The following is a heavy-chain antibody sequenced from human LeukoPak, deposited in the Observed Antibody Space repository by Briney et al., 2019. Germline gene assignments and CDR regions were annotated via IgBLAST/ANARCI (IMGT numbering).Heavy chain of an antibody. CDR3: ARHDLNWGSPDY. Sequence: SETLSLTCTVSSGSISTYYWSWIRQPPGKGLEWIGYIYYSGSTNYNPSLKSRVTISVDTSKNQFSLKLSSVTAADTAVYYCARHDLNWGSPDYWGQGTLVTVSS. D-gene: IGHD7-27*01. CDR2: IYYSGST. V-gene: IGHV4-59*08. J-gene: IGHJ4*02. CDR1: SGSISTYY.